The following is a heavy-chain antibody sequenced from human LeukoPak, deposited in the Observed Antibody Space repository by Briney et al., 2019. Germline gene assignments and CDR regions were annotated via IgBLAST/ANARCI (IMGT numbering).Heavy chain of an antibody. CDR2: ISYDGSNK. Sequence: PGGSLRLSCAASGFTFSSYGMHWVRQAPGKGLEWVAVISYDGSNKYYADSVKGRFTISRDNSKNTLYLQMNSLRAEDTAVYYCARIDSSGYYYDGPLTSHYFDYWGQGTLVTVSS. J-gene: IGHJ4*02. V-gene: IGHV3-30*03. CDR1: GFTFSSYG. D-gene: IGHD3-22*01. CDR3: ARIDSSGYYYDGPLTSHYFDY.